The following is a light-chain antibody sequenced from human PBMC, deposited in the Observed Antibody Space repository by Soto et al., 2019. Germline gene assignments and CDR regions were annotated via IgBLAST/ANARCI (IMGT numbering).Light chain of an antibody. Sequence: ETMMTQSPATLSVSPGERVTLSCRASQSVRSDLAWYQQKPGQAPRLITFDASSRATDIPARFSGNGSGTEFTLAISSLQSEYCGLYYCQQFHNWPPNFGGGTKVEIK. CDR3: QQFHNWPPN. V-gene: IGKV3-15*01. J-gene: IGKJ4*01. CDR2: DAS. CDR1: QSVRSD.